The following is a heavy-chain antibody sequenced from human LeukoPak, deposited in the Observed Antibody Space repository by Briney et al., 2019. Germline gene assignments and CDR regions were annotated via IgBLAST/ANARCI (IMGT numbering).Heavy chain of an antibody. J-gene: IGHJ3*02. CDR3: ARGLPMIVVVSDAFDI. CDR1: GFTFSTYS. Sequence: GGSLRLSCAASGFTFSTYSMNWVRQAPGKGLEWVSSISSSSSYIYYADSVKGRFTISRDNAKNSLYLQMNSLRAEDTAVYYCARGLPMIVVVSDAFDIWGQGTMVTVSS. D-gene: IGHD3-22*01. V-gene: IGHV3-21*04. CDR2: ISSSSSYI.